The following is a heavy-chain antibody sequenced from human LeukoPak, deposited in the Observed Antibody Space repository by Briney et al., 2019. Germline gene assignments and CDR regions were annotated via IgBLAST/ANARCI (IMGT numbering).Heavy chain of an antibody. CDR1: GFTFSSYG. CDR2: IRYDGSNK. Sequence: PGGSLRLSCAASGFTFSSYGMHWVRQAPGKGLEWVACIRYDGSNKYYADSVKGRFTISRDNSKNTLYLQMNSLRPEDTAVYYCAKKRTAENYFDYWGQGTLVTVSS. D-gene: IGHD1/OR15-1a*01. V-gene: IGHV3-30*02. CDR3: AKKRTAENYFDY. J-gene: IGHJ4*02.